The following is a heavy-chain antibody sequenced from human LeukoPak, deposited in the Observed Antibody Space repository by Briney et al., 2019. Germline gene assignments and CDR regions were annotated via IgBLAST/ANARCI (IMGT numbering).Heavy chain of an antibody. Sequence: ASVKVSCKASGYTFTGYYMHWVRQAPGKGLEWMGWINPNSGGTNYAQKFQGRVTMTRDTSISTAYMELSRLRSDDTAVYYCARAITVTTSTPNDWGQGTLVTVSS. J-gene: IGHJ4*02. V-gene: IGHV1-2*02. CDR3: ARAITVTTSTPND. CDR1: GYTFTGYY. D-gene: IGHD4-11*01. CDR2: INPNSGGT.